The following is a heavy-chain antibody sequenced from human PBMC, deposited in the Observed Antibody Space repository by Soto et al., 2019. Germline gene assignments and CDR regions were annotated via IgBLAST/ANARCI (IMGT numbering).Heavy chain of an antibody. Sequence: GGSVRLSWAASGCTLIRHVVNWVRQAPGKGLEWVAAISGGGGTTFYGDSVEGRFTMSRDNSKNTLFLQMNSLRAEDTAVYYCARGPRAPPPHDYGMDVWGQGTTVTVSS. CDR1: GCTLIRHV. V-gene: IGHV3-23*01. CDR3: ARGPRAPPPHDYGMDV. CDR2: ISGGGGTT. J-gene: IGHJ6*02.